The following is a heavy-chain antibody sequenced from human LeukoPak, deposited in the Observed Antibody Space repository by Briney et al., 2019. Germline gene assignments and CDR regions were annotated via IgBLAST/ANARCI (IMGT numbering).Heavy chain of an antibody. D-gene: IGHD6-6*01. CDR2: ISWDGVST. CDR1: GFTFDHYP. V-gene: IGHV3-43*01. Sequence: PGGSLRLSCAASGFTFDHYPMHWVRKTPGKGLQWVSVISWDGVSTYYTHSVKGRFTISRDNSKNSLYLQMNSLRTEDTALYYCAKGRVIYSTSSATDYWGQGTLVTVSS. CDR3: AKGRVIYSTSSATDY. J-gene: IGHJ4*02.